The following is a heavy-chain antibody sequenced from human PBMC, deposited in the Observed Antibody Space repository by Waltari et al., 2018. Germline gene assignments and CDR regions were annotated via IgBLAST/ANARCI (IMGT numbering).Heavy chain of an antibody. CDR2: IKTDGSET. Sequence: EVQVVESGGGLVQPGGSLGLSGAASGFAVSSSGMTWVRQAPGKGLEWVANIKTDGSETYYVDSVKGRFTISRDNTKNSLYLQMSSLRAEDTAVYYCAIGGVETSWYWRYWGQGTLVTVSS. CDR1: GFAVSSSG. CDR3: AIGGVETSWYWRY. V-gene: IGHV3-7*01. J-gene: IGHJ4*02. D-gene: IGHD6-13*01.